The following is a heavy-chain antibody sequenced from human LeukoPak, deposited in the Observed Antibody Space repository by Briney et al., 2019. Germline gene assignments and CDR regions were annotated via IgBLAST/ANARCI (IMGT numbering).Heavy chain of an antibody. CDR1: GYTFTSYG. D-gene: IGHD6-6*01. CDR3: AREGSIAARYYNYDY. J-gene: IGHJ4*02. Sequence: ASVKVSCKASGYTFTSYGISWVRQAPGQGLEGMGWISAYNGNTNYAQKLQGRVTMTTDTSTSSACMELRSLRSDDTAVYYCAREGSIAARYYNYDYWGQGTLVTVSS. V-gene: IGHV1-18*01. CDR2: ISAYNGNT.